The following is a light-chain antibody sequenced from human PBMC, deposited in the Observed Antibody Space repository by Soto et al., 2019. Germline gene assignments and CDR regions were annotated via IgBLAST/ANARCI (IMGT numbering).Light chain of an antibody. CDR1: QFLSSY. J-gene: IGKJ5*01. V-gene: IGKV3-11*01. CDR2: DTS. CDR3: HQRNK. Sequence: EVLLTQSPATLSFAPGERATLSCRASQFLSSYLAWYQQQPGQPPRLLIYDTSTRTTAIPARFSGSRSGTDFTLTISRLEPEDFGVYFCHQRNKFGQGTRLEIK.